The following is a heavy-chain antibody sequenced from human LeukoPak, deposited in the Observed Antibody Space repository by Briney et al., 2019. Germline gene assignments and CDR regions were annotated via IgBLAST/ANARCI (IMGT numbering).Heavy chain of an antibody. D-gene: IGHD3-3*01. J-gene: IGHJ5*02. CDR1: GFSLSTSGVG. V-gene: IGHV2-5*01. CDR2: IYWNDDK. Sequence: SGPTLVKPTQTLTLTCTFSGFSLSTSGVGVGWIRQPPGKALEWLALIYWNDDKRYSPSLKSRLTITKDTSKNQVVLTMTNMDPVDTATYYCAHRLYPGGGKTTWLRGHPNYDFWSGYYWRPLRGNWFDPWGQGTLVTVSS. CDR3: AHRLYPGGGKTTWLRGHPNYDFWSGYYWRPLRGNWFDP.